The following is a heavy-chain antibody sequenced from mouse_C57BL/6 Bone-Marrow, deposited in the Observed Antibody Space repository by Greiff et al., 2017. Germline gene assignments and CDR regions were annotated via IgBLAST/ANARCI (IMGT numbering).Heavy chain of an antibody. CDR1: GYTFTSYW. CDR2: IDPSDSYT. V-gene: IGHV1-69*01. D-gene: IGHD1-2*01. CDR3: APLLPTGFDY. J-gene: IGHJ2*01. Sequence: QVQLQQPGAELVMPGASVKLSCKASGYTFTSYWMHWVKQRPGQGLEWIGEIDPSDSYTNYNQTFKGKSTLTVDKSSSTAYMQLSSLTSEDSAVYYCAPLLPTGFDYWGQGTTLTVSS.